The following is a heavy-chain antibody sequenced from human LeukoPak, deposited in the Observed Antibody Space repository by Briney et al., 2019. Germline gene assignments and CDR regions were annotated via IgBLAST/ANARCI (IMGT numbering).Heavy chain of an antibody. CDR2: IYNDGSA. CDR3: AIRGGPGSLDAFDI. Sequence: GGSLRLSCAALDIIVMSNYMTWVRQAPGKGLEWVSVIYNDGSAYYADSVRGRFTISRDTSKNTVYLQMNSLRAEDTAVYYCAIRGGPGSLDAFDIWGQGTMVTVSS. J-gene: IGHJ3*02. CDR1: DIIVMSNY. D-gene: IGHD1-14*01. V-gene: IGHV3-53*01.